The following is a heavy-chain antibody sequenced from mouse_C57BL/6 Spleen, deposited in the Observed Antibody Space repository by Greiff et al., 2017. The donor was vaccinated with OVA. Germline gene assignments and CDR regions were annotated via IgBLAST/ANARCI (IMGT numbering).Heavy chain of an antibody. V-gene: IGHV1-82*01. Sequence: QVQLKESGPELVKPGASVKISCKASGYAFSSSWMNWVKQRPGKGLEWIGRIYPGDGDTNYNGKFKGKATLTADKSSSTAYMQLSSLTSEDSAVYFCARKGYDAGPSFAYWGQGTLVTVSA. D-gene: IGHD2-2*01. CDR2: IYPGDGDT. CDR3: ARKGYDAGPSFAY. J-gene: IGHJ3*01. CDR1: GYAFSSSW.